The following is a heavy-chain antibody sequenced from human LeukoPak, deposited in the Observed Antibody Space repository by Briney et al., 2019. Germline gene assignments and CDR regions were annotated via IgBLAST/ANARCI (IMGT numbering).Heavy chain of an antibody. CDR2: IYYSGST. CDR3: ASLFHYYDSSDDY. CDR1: GGSISSSSYY. V-gene: IGHV4-39*07. D-gene: IGHD3-22*01. Sequence: SETLSLTCTVSGGSISSSSYYWGWIRQPPGRGLEWIGSIYYSGSTYYNPSLKSRVTISVDTSKNQFSLKLSSVTAADTAVYYCASLFHYYDSSDDYWGQGTLVTVSS. J-gene: IGHJ4*02.